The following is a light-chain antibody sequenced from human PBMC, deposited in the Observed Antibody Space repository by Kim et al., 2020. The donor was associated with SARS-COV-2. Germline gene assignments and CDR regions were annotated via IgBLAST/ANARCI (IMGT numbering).Light chain of an antibody. J-gene: IGKJ3*01. CDR3: HQRAHWPIFT. V-gene: IGKV3-11*01. CDR2: DVS. CDR1: QSISNY. Sequence: SPGERANLSCRASQSISNYLAWYQQKPGQAPRLLIYDVSNRAPGIPARFSGSGSGTDFTLTISSLEPDDFAVYFCHQRAHWPIFTFGPGTKVDIK.